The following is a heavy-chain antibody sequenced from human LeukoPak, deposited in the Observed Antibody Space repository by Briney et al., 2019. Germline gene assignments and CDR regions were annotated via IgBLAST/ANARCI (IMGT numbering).Heavy chain of an antibody. Sequence: PSETLSLTCTVSGGPISSYYWSWIRQSAGKALEWIGRMYTDGNTNYNPSLESRVTMSVGTSKRQFSLSLSSVTAADTAAYYCATYRQQLAFDYWGQGTLVTVSS. V-gene: IGHV4-4*07. CDR2: MYTDGNT. D-gene: IGHD6-13*01. J-gene: IGHJ4*02. CDR1: GGPISSYY. CDR3: ATYRQQLAFDY.